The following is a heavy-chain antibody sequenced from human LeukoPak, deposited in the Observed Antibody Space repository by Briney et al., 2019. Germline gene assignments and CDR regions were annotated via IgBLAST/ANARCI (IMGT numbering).Heavy chain of an antibody. Sequence: GGSLRLSCAASGFGFSSYSMNWVRQAPGKGLEWVSSISSSSSYIYYADSVKGRFTISRDNAKNSLYLQMNSLRAEDTAVYYCASDIAAADFDYWGQGTLVTVSS. CDR3: ASDIAAADFDY. V-gene: IGHV3-21*01. CDR2: ISSSSSYI. CDR1: GFGFSSYS. D-gene: IGHD6-13*01. J-gene: IGHJ4*02.